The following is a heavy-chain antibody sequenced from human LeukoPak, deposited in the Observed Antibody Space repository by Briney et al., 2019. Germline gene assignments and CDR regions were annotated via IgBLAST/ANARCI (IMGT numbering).Heavy chain of an antibody. V-gene: IGHV3-23*01. CDR1: GCTFSSYA. J-gene: IGHJ5*02. CDR2: ISGSGPGT. CDR3: AKGYSNGYGA. D-gene: IGHD6-19*01. Sequence: GGSLRLSCAASGCTFSSYAMSWVRQAPGKGLEWVSVISGSGPGTSYADSVKGRFTISRDNSKNTLYLQMSSLRAEDTAVYYCAKGYSNGYGAWGQGTLVTVSS.